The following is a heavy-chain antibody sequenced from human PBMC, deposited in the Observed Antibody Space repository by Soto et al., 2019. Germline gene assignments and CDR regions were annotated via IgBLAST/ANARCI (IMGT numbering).Heavy chain of an antibody. CDR1: GGSISSGGYS. CDR2: IYHSGST. CDR3: ARGDYGDYEID. Sequence: SETLSLTCAVSGGSISSGGYSWSWIRQPPGKGLEWIGYIYHSGSTYYNPSLKSRVTISVDRSKNQFSLKLSSVTAADTAVYYCARGDYGDYEIDWGQGTLVTVSS. D-gene: IGHD4-17*01. V-gene: IGHV4-30-2*01. J-gene: IGHJ4*02.